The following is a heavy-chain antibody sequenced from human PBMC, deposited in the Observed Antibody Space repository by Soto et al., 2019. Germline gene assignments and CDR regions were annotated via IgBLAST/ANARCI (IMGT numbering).Heavy chain of an antibody. CDR2: ISYDGSNK. CDR1: GFTFSSYA. CDR3: ARSYCSGGSCYHYYYYYGMDV. J-gene: IGHJ6*01. Sequence: QVQLVESGGGVVQPGRSLRLSCAASGFTFSSYAMHWVRQAPGKGLEWVAVISYDGSNKYYADSVKGRFTISRDNSKNTLYLQMNSLRAEDTAVYYCARSYCSGGSCYHYYYYYGMDVW. V-gene: IGHV3-30-3*01. D-gene: IGHD2-15*01.